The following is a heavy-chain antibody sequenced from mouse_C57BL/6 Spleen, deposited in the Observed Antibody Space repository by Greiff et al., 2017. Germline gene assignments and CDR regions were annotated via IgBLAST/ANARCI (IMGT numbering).Heavy chain of an antibody. Sequence: EVKLQQSGPELVKPGASVKISCKASGYTFTDYYMNWVKQSHGKSLEWIGDINPNNGGTSYNQKFKGKATLTVDKSSSTAYMELRSLTSEDSAVYYCARSGDSDYWGQGTTLTVSS. CDR2: INPNNGGT. J-gene: IGHJ2*01. V-gene: IGHV1-26*01. D-gene: IGHD3-1*01. CDR3: ARSGDSDY. CDR1: GYTFTDYY.